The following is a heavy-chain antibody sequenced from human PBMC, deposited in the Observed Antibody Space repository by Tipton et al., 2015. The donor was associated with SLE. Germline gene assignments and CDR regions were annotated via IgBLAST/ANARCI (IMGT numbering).Heavy chain of an antibody. Sequence: TLSLTCSVSGGSSSSYFWGWIRQPAGKGLEWVGHIYTNGNTNYNPSLKIRVAMSVDTSKSQFSLRLTSVTAADTALYYCVRHDPGSRVGTSVDAFDIWGPGTMVTVSS. CDR1: GGSSSSYF. D-gene: IGHD1-14*01. CDR2: IYTNGNT. CDR3: VRHDPGSRVGTSVDAFDI. J-gene: IGHJ3*02. V-gene: IGHV4-4*07.